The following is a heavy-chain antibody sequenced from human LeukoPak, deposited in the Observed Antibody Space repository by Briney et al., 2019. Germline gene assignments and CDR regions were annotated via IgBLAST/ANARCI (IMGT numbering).Heavy chain of an antibody. Sequence: GGSLRLSCAVSGFTFSDAWMSWVRQAPGEGLVWVSHINNDGSTTTYADSVKGRFTISRDNAKNTLYLHVNSLRAEDTAVYYCARGGFCSGADCRGSFDYWGQGSLVTVSS. J-gene: IGHJ4*02. D-gene: IGHD2-15*01. CDR1: GFTFSDAW. CDR2: INNDGSTT. V-gene: IGHV3-74*01. CDR3: ARGGFCSGADCRGSFDY.